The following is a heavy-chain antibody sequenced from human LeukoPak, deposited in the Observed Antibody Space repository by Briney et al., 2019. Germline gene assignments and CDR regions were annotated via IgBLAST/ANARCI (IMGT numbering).Heavy chain of an antibody. CDR3: ARGDSSGYEWGWGYYYYGMDV. V-gene: IGHV3-7*04. D-gene: IGHD5-12*01. Sequence: GGSLRLSCAASGFTFSSYAMSWVRQAPGKGLEWVANIKQDGSEKYYVDSVKGRFTISRDNAKNSLYLQMNSLRAEDTAVYYRARGDSSGYEWGWGYYYYGMDVWGQGTTVTVSS. CDR1: GFTFSSYA. CDR2: IKQDGSEK. J-gene: IGHJ6*02.